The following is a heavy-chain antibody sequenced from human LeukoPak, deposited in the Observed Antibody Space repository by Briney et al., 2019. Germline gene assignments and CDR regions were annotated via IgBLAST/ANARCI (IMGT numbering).Heavy chain of an antibody. CDR3: ASGTYYQLYF. D-gene: IGHD3-10*01. CDR1: GGSISSGSSY. V-gene: IGHV4-39*05. Sequence: SETPCLNCTVSGGSISSGSSYWGWIPQPPGKGLEWIGSIYYSGSNYYNPSLRGRVTISVDTSKTQISLELNSVTAADTAVYYCASGTYYQLYFWGQGTLATVSS. CDR2: IYYSGSN. J-gene: IGHJ4*02.